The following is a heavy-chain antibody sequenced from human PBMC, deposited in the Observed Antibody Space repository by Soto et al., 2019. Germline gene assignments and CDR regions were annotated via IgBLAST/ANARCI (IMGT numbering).Heavy chain of an antibody. CDR3: AKDVEAYCDLLSAHYRGYFDY. V-gene: IGHV3-23*01. D-gene: IGHD2-21*01. J-gene: IGHJ4*02. CDR2: GGST. Sequence: GGSTYYGDAAKGRFTISRDNRKNTLYLQMTSLRAEDTAVYYCAKDVEAYCDLLSAHYRGYFDYWGQGTLVTVSS.